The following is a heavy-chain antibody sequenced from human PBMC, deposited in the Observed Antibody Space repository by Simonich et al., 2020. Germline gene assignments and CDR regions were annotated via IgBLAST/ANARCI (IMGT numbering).Heavy chain of an antibody. D-gene: IGHD6-19*01. J-gene: IGHJ4*02. CDR1: GFTFSSYG. Sequence: QVQLVESGGGVVQPGRSLRLSCAASGFTFSSYGNHWVSQAPGGGLEVVAVIVYARINKYYAVSVKGRFTISRDNSKNTLYLQMNSLRAEDTAVYYCARPLPGIAVAGTPRDFDYWGQGTLVTVSS. CDR2: IVYARINK. CDR3: ARPLPGIAVAGTPRDFDY. V-gene: IGHV3-33*01.